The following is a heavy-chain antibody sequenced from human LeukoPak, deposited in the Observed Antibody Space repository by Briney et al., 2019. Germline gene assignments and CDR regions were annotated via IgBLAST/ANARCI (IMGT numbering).Heavy chain of an antibody. Sequence: SGALSLTCAVSGGSISSSNWWSWIRQPPGKGLEWIGEINHSGSTNYNPSLKSRVTISLDTSGNQFSLKLSSVTAADTAVYYCASGYCGGACQLGGVDMWGQGTMVTVSS. J-gene: IGHJ3*02. CDR2: INHSGST. CDR3: ASGYCGGACQLGGVDM. CDR1: GGSISSSNW. D-gene: IGHD2-21*02. V-gene: IGHV4-4*02.